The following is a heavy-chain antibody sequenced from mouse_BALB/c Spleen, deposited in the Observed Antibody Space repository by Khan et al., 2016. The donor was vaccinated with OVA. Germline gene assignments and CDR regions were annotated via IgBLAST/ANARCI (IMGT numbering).Heavy chain of an antibody. V-gene: IGHV1S135*01. CDR2: IDPFSGGT. D-gene: IGHD6-2*01. J-gene: IGHJ3*01. CDR1: GYSLTNYY. Sequence: VQLKQSGPELMTPGDSVTISCKTSGYSLTNYYIHWVIQSHGKSLEWIGYIDPFSGGTTYKQNLKGKATLTEYKSSITSYIHLSNLTSEDSSFYDCTRHCLFAFLTYWGQGTLVTVSA. CDR3: TRHCLFAFLTY.